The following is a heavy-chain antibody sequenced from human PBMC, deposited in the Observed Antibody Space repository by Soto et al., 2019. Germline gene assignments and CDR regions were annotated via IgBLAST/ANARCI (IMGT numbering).Heavy chain of an antibody. D-gene: IGHD5-12*01. CDR2: ISAYNGNT. Sequence: QVQLVQSGAEVKKPGASVKVSCKASGYTFTSYGISWVRQAPGQGLEWMGWISAYNGNTNYAQKLQGRVTMPTDTSTSTAYMELRSLRSDDTAVYYCARDLEPKGGYDPGAFDYWGQGTLVTVSS. CDR3: ARDLEPKGGYDPGAFDY. J-gene: IGHJ4*02. V-gene: IGHV1-18*01. CDR1: GYTFTSYG.